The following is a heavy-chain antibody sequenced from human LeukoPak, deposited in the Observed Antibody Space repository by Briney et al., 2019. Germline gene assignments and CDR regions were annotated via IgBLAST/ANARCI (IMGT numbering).Heavy chain of an antibody. Sequence: SETLSLTCTVSGGSISSSSYYWGWIRQPPGKGLEWIGSIYYSGSTYYNPSLKSRVTTSVDTSKNQFSLKLSSVTAADTAVYYCARLHGGSYLYYFDYWGQGTLVTVSS. CDR1: GGSISSSSYY. J-gene: IGHJ4*02. CDR2: IYYSGST. CDR3: ARLHGGSYLYYFDY. V-gene: IGHV4-39*01. D-gene: IGHD1-26*01.